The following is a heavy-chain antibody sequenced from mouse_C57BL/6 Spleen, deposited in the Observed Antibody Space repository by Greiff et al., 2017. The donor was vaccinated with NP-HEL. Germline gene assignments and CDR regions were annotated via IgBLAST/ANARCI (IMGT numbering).Heavy chain of an antibody. Sequence: QVQLQQPGAELVKPGASVKMSCKASGYTFTSYWITWVKQRPGQGLEWIGDIYPGSGSTNYNEKFKSKATLTVDTSSSTAYMQLSSLTSEDSAVYYCARGIYYDYDAAVAWFAYWGQGTLVTVSA. J-gene: IGHJ3*01. CDR1: GYTFTSYW. V-gene: IGHV1-55*01. CDR3: ARGIYYDYDAAVAWFAY. CDR2: IYPGSGST. D-gene: IGHD2-4*01.